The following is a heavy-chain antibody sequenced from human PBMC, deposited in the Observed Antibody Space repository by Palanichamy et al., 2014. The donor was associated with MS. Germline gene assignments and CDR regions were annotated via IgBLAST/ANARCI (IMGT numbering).Heavy chain of an antibody. CDR2: IFYSGNT. CDR3: ARFILNFDWPDAFDI. D-gene: IGHD3-9*01. CDR1: GDSMNSYY. Sequence: QVQLQESGPGLVKPSETLSLACTVSGDSMNSYYWTWIRQPPGKGLEWIGYIFYSGNTKYNPSLKSRVTISIDTSRSQFSLKLSSVTAADTAVYYCARFILNFDWPDAFDIWGQGTMVTVSS. V-gene: IGHV4-59*08. J-gene: IGHJ3*02.